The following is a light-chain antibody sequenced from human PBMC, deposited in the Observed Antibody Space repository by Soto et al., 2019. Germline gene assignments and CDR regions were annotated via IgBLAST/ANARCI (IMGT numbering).Light chain of an antibody. CDR2: AAS. CDR1: QGIRND. J-gene: IGKJ2*01. CDR3: QQDQTYPPT. Sequence: DIQMTQSPSSLSASVGDRVTITCRASQGIRNDLGWFQQKPGKAPKRLMYAASSLQSGVPSRFSGSGSGTEFALTISRLQPADFATYYCQQDQTYPPTFGQGTKLEIK. V-gene: IGKV1-17*01.